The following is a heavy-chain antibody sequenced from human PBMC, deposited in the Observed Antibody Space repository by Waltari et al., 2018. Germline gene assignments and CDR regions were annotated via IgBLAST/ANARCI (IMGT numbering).Heavy chain of an antibody. Sequence: QLQLQESGPGLVKPSETLSLTCTVSGGSISSSSYYWGWIRQPPGKGLEWIGSIYYSGGTYYNPSLKSRVTISVDTSKNQFSLKLSSVTAADTAVYYCARVLVQGAYHGMDVWGQGTTVTVSS. J-gene: IGHJ6*02. CDR3: ARVLVQGAYHGMDV. V-gene: IGHV4-39*07. CDR1: GGSISSSSYY. CDR2: IYYSGGT. D-gene: IGHD3-10*01.